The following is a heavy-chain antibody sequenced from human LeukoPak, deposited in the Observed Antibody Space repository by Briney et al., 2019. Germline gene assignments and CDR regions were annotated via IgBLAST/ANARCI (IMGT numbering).Heavy chain of an antibody. CDR1: GGTFSSYA. Sequence: ASVTVSCKASGGTFSSYAISWVRQAPGQGLEWMGGIIPIFGTANYAQKFQGRVTITADESTSTAYMELSSLRSEDTAVYYCARDGDTAMVTDWNAFDIWGQGTMVTVSS. V-gene: IGHV1-69*13. CDR2: IIPIFGTA. D-gene: IGHD5-18*01. J-gene: IGHJ3*02. CDR3: ARDGDTAMVTDWNAFDI.